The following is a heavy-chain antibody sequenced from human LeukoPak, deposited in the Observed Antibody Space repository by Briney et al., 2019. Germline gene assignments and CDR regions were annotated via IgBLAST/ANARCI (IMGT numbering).Heavy chain of an antibody. CDR3: ARDNGYSYGYAAFDI. Sequence: PSETLSLTCTVSGGSISSYYWSWIRQPAGKGLEWIGRIYTSGSTYYNPSLKRRDTKSVDTSKNQFSLTLSSVTAADTAVYYCARDNGYSYGYAAFDIWGQGTMVTVSS. CDR2: IYTSGST. J-gene: IGHJ3*02. CDR1: GGSISSYY. V-gene: IGHV4-4*07. D-gene: IGHD5-18*01.